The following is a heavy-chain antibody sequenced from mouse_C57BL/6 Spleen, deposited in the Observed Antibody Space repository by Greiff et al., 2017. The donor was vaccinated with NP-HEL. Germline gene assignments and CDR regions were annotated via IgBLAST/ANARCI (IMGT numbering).Heavy chain of an antibody. D-gene: IGHD1-1*01. Sequence: QVQLQQSDAELVKPGASVKISCKASGYTFTDHTIHWLKQRPEQGLEWIGYIYPRDGSTKYNEKFKGKATLTADNSSSTAYMQLNSLTSEDSAVYFSAATGPLLLRRYFDVWGTGTTVTVSS. V-gene: IGHV1-78*01. CDR1: GYTFTDHT. CDR3: AATGPLLLRRYFDV. CDR2: IYPRDGST. J-gene: IGHJ1*03.